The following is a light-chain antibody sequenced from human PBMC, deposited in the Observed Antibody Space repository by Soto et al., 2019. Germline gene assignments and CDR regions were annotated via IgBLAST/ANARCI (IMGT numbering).Light chain of an antibody. CDR2: AAS. Sequence: ETEMTQSPVTQTVSPGDTATLSCRASQSVSNHFACYQQTPGQAPRLLIYAASTRAAGVPVRFSGSGSETEFTPTIRSLQSEDFALYYCHQYNNWPWTFGQGTKVDIK. V-gene: IGKV3-15*01. J-gene: IGKJ1*01. CDR1: QSVSNH. CDR3: HQYNNWPWT.